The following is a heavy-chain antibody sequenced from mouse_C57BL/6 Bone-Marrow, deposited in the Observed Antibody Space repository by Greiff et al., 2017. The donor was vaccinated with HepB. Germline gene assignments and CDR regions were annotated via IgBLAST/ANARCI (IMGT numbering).Heavy chain of an antibody. CDR2: ISSGGSYT. V-gene: IGHV5-6*01. D-gene: IGHD1-1*01. CDR1: GFTFSSYG. J-gene: IGHJ4*01. CDR3: ANSVVAPYYAMDY. Sequence: EVQLQESGGDLVKPGGSLKLSCAASGFTFSSYGMSWVRQTPDKRLEWVATISSGGSYTYYPDSVKGRITISRDNAKNTLYLQMSSLKSEDTAMYYCANSVVAPYYAMDYWGQGTSVTVSS.